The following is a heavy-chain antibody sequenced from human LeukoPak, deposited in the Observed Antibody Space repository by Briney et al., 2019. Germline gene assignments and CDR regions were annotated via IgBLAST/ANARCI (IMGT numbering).Heavy chain of an antibody. Sequence: SETLSLTCTVSGDSICSFYWSWIRQPPGKELEWLGNIYYSANTNYNPSLKSRVTISVDTSKNQFSLKLTSVTAADTAIYYCARPARYCSGGSCWDSWGQGTLVTVSS. V-gene: IGHV4-59*01. CDR1: GDSICSFY. J-gene: IGHJ4*02. D-gene: IGHD2-15*01. CDR2: IYYSANT. CDR3: ARPARYCSGGSCWDS.